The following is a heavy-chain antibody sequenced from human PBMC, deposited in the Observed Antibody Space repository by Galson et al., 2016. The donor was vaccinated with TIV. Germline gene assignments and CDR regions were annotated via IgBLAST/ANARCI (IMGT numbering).Heavy chain of an antibody. CDR2: TYYTSKWNT. J-gene: IGHJ6*02. D-gene: IGHD1-7*01. CDR1: GDSVSGNTAA. CDR3: SRGNWNYGMGGAMDV. Sequence: CAISGDSVSGNTAAWNWVRQSPSRGLEWLGRTYYTSKWNTDYAVSVKGRIIIRPDTSMNQVSLQLSSVIPDETAVYYCSRGNWNYGMGGAMDVWGRGTTVTVSS. V-gene: IGHV6-1*01.